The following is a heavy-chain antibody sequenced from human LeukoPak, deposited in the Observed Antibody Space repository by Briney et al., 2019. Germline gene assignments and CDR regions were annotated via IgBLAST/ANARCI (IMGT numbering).Heavy chain of an antibody. V-gene: IGHV1-2*06. CDR3: ARAPVVPAAPFVIWFDP. Sequence: GESLKISRKGSGYTFTGYYMHWVRQAPGQGLEWIGRINPNSGGTNYAQKFQGRVTMTRDTSIRTAYMELSRLRSDDTAVYYCARAPVVPAAPFVIWFDPWGQGTLVTVSS. CDR2: INPNSGGT. CDR1: GYTFTGYY. D-gene: IGHD2-2*01. J-gene: IGHJ5*02.